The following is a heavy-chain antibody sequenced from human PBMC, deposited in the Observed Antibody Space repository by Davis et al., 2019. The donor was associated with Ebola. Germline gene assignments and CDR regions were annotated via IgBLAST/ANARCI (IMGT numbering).Heavy chain of an antibody. CDR1: GFTFSSYG. Sequence: PGGSLRLSCAASGFTFSSYGMHWVRQAPGKGLEWVAVISYDGSNKYYADSVKGRFTISRDNSKNTLYLQMNSLRAEDTAVYYCAKDHCSSNSCYTYYYGMDVWGQGTTVTVSS. V-gene: IGHV3-30*18. J-gene: IGHJ6*02. D-gene: IGHD2-2*02. CDR3: AKDHCSSNSCYTYYYGMDV. CDR2: ISYDGSNK.